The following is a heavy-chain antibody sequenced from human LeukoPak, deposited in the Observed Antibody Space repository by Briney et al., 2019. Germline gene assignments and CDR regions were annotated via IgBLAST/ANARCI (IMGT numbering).Heavy chain of an antibody. CDR3: AREAAYCGGDCYSNWFDP. CDR1: GGTFSSYA. D-gene: IGHD2-21*02. V-gene: IGHV1-69*04. CDR2: IIPILGIA. Sequence: SVKVSCKASGGTFSSYAISWVRQAPGQGLEWMGRIIPILGIANYAQKFQGRVTITADKSTSTAYMELSSLRSEDTAVYYCAREAAYCGGDCYSNWFDPWGQGTLVTVSS. J-gene: IGHJ5*02.